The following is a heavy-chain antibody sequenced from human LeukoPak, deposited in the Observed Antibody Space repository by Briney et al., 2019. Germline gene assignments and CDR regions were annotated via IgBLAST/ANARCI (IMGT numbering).Heavy chain of an antibody. CDR3: VRVYSFGDY. CDR2: INPNSGGT. CDR1: GYIFTDYH. V-gene: IGHV1-2*02. D-gene: IGHD3-16*01. Sequence: ASVKVSCKASGYIFTDYHMLWVRQAPGQGLEWMGWINPNSGGTNYAQKFQGRVSMTRDTSTSTAYMELSRLRSDDTAVHYCVRVYSFGDYWGQGTLVTVSS. J-gene: IGHJ4*02.